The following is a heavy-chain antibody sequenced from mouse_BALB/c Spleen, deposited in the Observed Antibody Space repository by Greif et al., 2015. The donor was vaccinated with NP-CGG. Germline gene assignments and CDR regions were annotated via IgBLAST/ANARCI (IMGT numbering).Heavy chain of an antibody. J-gene: IGHJ2*01. CDR2: IXPGSGST. CDR3: AGYYFFDY. CDR1: GYTFTDYY. Sequence: PGTSVKISCKASGYTFTDYYINWVKQRPGQGLEWIGWIXPGSGSTYYNEKFKGKATLTVDKSSSTAYMLLSSLTSEDSAVYYCAGYYFFDYWGQGTTLTVSS. V-gene: IGHV1-75*01.